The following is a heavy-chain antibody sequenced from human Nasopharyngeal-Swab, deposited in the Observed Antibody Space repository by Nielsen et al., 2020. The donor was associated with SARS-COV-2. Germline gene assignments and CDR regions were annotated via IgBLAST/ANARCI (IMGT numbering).Heavy chain of an antibody. CDR2: IKQDGSEK. Sequence: VRQAPGKGLEWVANIKQDGSEKYYVDSVKGRFTISGDNAKNSLYLQMNSLRAEDTAVYYCAREAATRPTNWFDPWGQGTLVTVSS. J-gene: IGHJ5*02. D-gene: IGHD2-15*01. CDR3: AREAATRPTNWFDP. V-gene: IGHV3-7*01.